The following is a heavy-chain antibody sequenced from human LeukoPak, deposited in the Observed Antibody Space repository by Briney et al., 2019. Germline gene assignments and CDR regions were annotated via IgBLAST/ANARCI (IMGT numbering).Heavy chain of an antibody. V-gene: IGHV1-2*02. CDR3: ARDESGYSGYAD. CDR1: GYTFTGYY. CDR2: INPNSGGT. Sequence: ASVKVSCKASGYTFTGYYMRWVRQAPGQGLEWMGWINPNSGGTNYAQKFQGRVTMTRDTSISTAYMELSRLRSDDTAVYYCARDESGYSGYADWGQGTLVTVSS. J-gene: IGHJ4*02. D-gene: IGHD5-12*01.